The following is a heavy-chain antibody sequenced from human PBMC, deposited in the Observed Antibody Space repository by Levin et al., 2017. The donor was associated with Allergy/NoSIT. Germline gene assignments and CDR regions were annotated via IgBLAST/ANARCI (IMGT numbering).Heavy chain of an antibody. CDR3: ARRRYDESSGSGYYYGLDV. J-gene: IGHJ6*02. CDR1: GYNFSTDW. V-gene: IGHV5-51*01. Sequence: GESLKISCQGSGYNFSTDWIAWVRQMPGKGLEWMGIIYPGDSDTRYSPSFQGQVTFSADKTISTAYLQWSSLGASDTAIYYCARRRYDESSGSGYYYGLDVWGQGTTVTVSS. D-gene: IGHD3-22*01. CDR2: IYPGDSDT.